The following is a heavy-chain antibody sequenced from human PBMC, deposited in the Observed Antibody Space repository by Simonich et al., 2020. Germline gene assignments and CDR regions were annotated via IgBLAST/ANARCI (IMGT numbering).Heavy chain of an antibody. CDR1: GVSFSGYY. J-gene: IGHJ5*02. V-gene: IGHV4-34*01. D-gene: IGHD3-9*01. Sequence: QVQLQQWGAGLLKPSETLSLTCAVYGVSFSGYYLSWLRQPPGKGLEWIGEIKHSGSTKAHPSLKSRVTRSVDTYKNQFSLKLSSVTAAYTAVYYCARCGLVNYDMLTGYHNWFDPWGQGTLVTVSS. CDR2: IKHSGST. CDR3: ARCGLVNYDMLTGYHNWFDP.